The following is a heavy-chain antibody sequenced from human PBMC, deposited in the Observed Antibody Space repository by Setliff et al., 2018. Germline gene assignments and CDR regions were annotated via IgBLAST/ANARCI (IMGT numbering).Heavy chain of an antibody. D-gene: IGHD1-1*01. CDR2: IYTGGST. CDR1: GVSVSRHY. CDR3: ARDVWGAGTGWFDP. Sequence: SETLSLTCIVAGVSVSRHYWSWIRQPPGKTLEWIGYIYTGGSTTYNPSLKSRVTLSLDPSKNHLSLNLTSVTAADTAVYYCARDVWGAGTGWFDPWGLGIRGTSPQ. J-gene: IGHJ5*02. V-gene: IGHV4-4*08.